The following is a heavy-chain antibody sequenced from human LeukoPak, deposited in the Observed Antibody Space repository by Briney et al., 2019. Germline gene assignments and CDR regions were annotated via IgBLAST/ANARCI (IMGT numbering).Heavy chain of an antibody. CDR1: GGTFSSYA. D-gene: IGHD5-18*01. CDR2: IIPILGIA. Sequence: ASVKVSCKASGGTFSSYAISWVRQAPGQGLEWMGRIIPILGIANYAQKFQGRVTITADKSTSTAYMELSSLRPEDTAVYYCARDRRGYSYGTFDYWGQGTLVTVSS. V-gene: IGHV1-69*04. CDR3: ARDRRGYSYGTFDY. J-gene: IGHJ4*02.